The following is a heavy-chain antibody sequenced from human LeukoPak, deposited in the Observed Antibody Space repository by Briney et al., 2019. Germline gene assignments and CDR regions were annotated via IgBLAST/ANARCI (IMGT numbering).Heavy chain of an antibody. V-gene: IGHV4-59*01. J-gene: IGHJ4*02. CDR1: GGSISSYY. CDR2: IYYSGST. D-gene: IGHD6-19*01. Sequence: PSETLSLTCTVSGGSISSYYWSWIRQPPGKGLEWIGYIYYSGSTNYNPSLKSRVTISVDTSKNQFSLKPSSVTAADTAVYYCARDDSSGWIGMSYWGQGTLVTVSS. CDR3: ARDDSSGWIGMSY.